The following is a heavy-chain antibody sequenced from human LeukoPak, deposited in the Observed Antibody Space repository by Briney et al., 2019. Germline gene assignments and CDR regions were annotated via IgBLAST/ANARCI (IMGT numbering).Heavy chain of an antibody. D-gene: IGHD5-24*01. V-gene: IGHV2-5*02. CDR3: AHSQRDGSHGISLYYFDY. Sequence: ESGPTLVKPTQTLTLTCTFSGFSLSTNGVGVGWIRQPPGKALEWLALFYWDDDKRYSPSLKSRLTITKDTSKNQVVLTMTNMDPVDTATYFCAHSQRDGSHGISLYYFDYWGQGTLVTVSS. J-gene: IGHJ4*02. CDR1: GFSLSTNGVG. CDR2: FYWDDDK.